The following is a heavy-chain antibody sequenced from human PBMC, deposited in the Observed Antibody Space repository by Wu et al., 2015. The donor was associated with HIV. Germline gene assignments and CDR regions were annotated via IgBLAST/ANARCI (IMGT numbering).Heavy chain of an antibody. J-gene: IGHJ4*02. CDR1: GYTFTAFY. CDR2: INPINGAT. D-gene: IGHD3-22*01. V-gene: IGHV1-2*02. Sequence: QVQLVQSGAEVKKPGASVKVSCKASGYTFTAFYIHWVRQAPGQGPEWMGWINPINGATIYSENFEGRVTLTRDTSTNTAYMELSSLRSDDTAIYYCARDAPPITTEFDQWGQGTLVSVSS. CDR3: ARDAPPITTEFDQ.